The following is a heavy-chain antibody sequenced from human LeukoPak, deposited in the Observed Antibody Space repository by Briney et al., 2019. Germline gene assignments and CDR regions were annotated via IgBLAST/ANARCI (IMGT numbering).Heavy chain of an antibody. V-gene: IGHV3-21*04. J-gene: IGHJ4*02. Sequence: GGSLRLSCAASGFTFSSYSMNWVRQAPGKGLEWVSSISSSSSSYIYYADSVKGRFTISIDNAKNSLYLQMNSLRAEDTAVYYCARDRTGIAARYFDYWGQGTLVTVSS. D-gene: IGHD6-6*01. CDR1: GFTFSSYS. CDR3: ARDRTGIAARYFDY. CDR2: ISSSSSSYI.